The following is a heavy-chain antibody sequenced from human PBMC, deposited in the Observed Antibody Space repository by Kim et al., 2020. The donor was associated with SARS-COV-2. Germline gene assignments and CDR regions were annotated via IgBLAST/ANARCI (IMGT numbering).Heavy chain of an antibody. Sequence: SETLSLTCAVYGGSFSGYYWSWIRQPPGKGLEWIGEINHSGSTNYNPSLKSRVTISVDTSKNQFSLKLSSVTAADTAVYYCARGSRYCSSTSCYFDYWGQGTLVTVSS. D-gene: IGHD2-2*01. J-gene: IGHJ4*02. V-gene: IGHV4-34*01. CDR2: INHSGST. CDR1: GGSFSGYY. CDR3: ARGSRYCSSTSCYFDY.